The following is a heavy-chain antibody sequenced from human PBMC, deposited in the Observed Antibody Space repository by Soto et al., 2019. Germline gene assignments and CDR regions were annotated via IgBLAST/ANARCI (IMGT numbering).Heavy chain of an antibody. CDR2: ISYDGNNK. CDR1: EFTFSTYA. J-gene: IGHJ4*02. V-gene: IGHV3-30*18. CDR3: AKGPSYSDSFFAH. D-gene: IGHD4-17*01. Sequence: ERSLRLSCGASEFTFSTYAMHGVRQAPGKGLQWLAVISYDGNNKYYADSVEGRFTISRDNSKNTVYLQMNSLRLEDTAVYYCAKGPSYSDSFFAHWAQGTLVTVSS.